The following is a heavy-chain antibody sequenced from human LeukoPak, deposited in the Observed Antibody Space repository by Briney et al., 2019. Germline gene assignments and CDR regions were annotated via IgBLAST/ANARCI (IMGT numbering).Heavy chain of an antibody. CDR2: TYYRSKWYT. V-gene: IGHV6-1*01. Sequence: SQTLSLTCAISGDSVSSNSAGWNWIRQSPSRGLEWLGRTYYRSKWYTDFAPSVRSRITVNPDTSKNQFSLKLTSVTAADTAVYYCARGVNSGYFDYCGQGTLVTVSS. CDR3: ARGVNSGYFDY. J-gene: IGHJ4*02. D-gene: IGHD1-26*01. CDR1: GDSVSSNSAG.